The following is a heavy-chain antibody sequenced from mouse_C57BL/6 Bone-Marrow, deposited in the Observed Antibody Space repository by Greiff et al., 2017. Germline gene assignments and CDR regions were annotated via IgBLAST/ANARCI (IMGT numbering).Heavy chain of an antibody. CDR3: ARRRRGGPLFDY. Sequence: QVHVKQSGAELARPGASVKLSCKASGYTFTSYGISWVKQRTGQGLEWIGEIYPRSGNTYYNEKFKGKATLTADKSSSTAYMEIRSLTSEDSAVYFCARRRRGGPLFDYWGQGTTLTVSS. V-gene: IGHV1-81*01. J-gene: IGHJ2*01. CDR1: GYTFTSYG. CDR2: IYPRSGNT.